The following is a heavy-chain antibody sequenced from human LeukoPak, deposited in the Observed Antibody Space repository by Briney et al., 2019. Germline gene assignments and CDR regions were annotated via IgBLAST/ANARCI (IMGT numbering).Heavy chain of an antibody. CDR3: AKVPYSNYVSSEYYFDY. J-gene: IGHJ4*02. Sequence: GGSLRLSCAASGFTFSSYAMSWVRQAPGKGLEWVSAISGSGGSTYYADSVKGRFTFSRDNSKSTLYLQMNSLRAEDTAVYYCAKVPYSNYVSSEYYFDYWGQGTLVTVSS. D-gene: IGHD4-11*01. CDR1: GFTFSSYA. V-gene: IGHV3-23*01. CDR2: ISGSGGST.